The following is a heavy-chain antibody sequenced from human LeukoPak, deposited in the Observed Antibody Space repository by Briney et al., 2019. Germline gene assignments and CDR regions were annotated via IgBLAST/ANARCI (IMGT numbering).Heavy chain of an antibody. CDR1: GGSISSGGYY. Sequence: SETLSLTCTVSGGSISSGGYYWTWIRQHPGKGLEWIGYIYYSGSTYYNPSLKSRVTISVDTSKNQFSLMLSSVTAADTAVYYCALGYCGGGSCYAREYFQHWGQGTLVTVSS. CDR3: ALGYCGGGSCYAREYFQH. CDR2: IYYSGST. D-gene: IGHD2-15*01. V-gene: IGHV4-31*03. J-gene: IGHJ1*01.